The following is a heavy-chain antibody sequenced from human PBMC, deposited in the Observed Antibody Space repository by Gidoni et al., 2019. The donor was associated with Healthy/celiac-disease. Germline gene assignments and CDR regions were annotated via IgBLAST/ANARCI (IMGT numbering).Heavy chain of an antibody. Sequence: QITLKESGPTLVKPTQTLTLTCTFSGFSLSTSGVGVGWIRQPPGKALEWLALIYWDDDKRYSPSLKSRLTITKDISKNQVVLTMTNMDPVDTATYYCAHTGGYSYGYAYYFDYWGQGTLVTVSS. D-gene: IGHD5-18*01. CDR2: IYWDDDK. CDR1: GFSLSTSGVG. CDR3: AHTGGYSYGYAYYFDY. V-gene: IGHV2-5*02. J-gene: IGHJ4*02.